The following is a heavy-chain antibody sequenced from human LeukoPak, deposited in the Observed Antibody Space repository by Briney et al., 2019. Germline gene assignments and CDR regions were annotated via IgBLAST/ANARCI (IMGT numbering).Heavy chain of an antibody. CDR1: GGSISSYY. V-gene: IGHV4-4*07. Sequence: SETLSLTCTVSGGSISSYYWSWIRQPAGKGLEWIGRIYTSGSTNYNPSLKSRVTMSVDTSKNQISLKLSSVTAADTAVYYCARDWRDYYDSSGYYWDDAFDIWGQGTMVTVSS. CDR3: ARDWRDYYDSSGYYWDDAFDI. J-gene: IGHJ3*02. CDR2: IYTSGST. D-gene: IGHD3-22*01.